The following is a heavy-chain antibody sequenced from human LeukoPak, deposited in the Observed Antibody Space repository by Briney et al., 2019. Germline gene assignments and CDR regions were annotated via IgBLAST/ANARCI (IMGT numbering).Heavy chain of an antibody. V-gene: IGHV3-74*01. CDR1: GSPFSNYW. CDR2: INEDGWTT. Sequence: GGSLRLSCAASGSPFSNYWMHWVRQAPGKGLVWFSRINEDGWTTDYTDSVKGRFAISRDNAKNTLYLQMNSLRAEDAAVYYCARDVAGMDGYWGQGTLVTVSS. D-gene: IGHD2-15*01. J-gene: IGHJ4*02. CDR3: ARDVAGMDGY.